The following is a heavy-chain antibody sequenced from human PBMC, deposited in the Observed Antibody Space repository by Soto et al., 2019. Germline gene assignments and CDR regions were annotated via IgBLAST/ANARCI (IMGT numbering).Heavy chain of an antibody. D-gene: IGHD4-17*01. J-gene: IGHJ6*02. Sequence: KTSETLSLTCTVSGGSISSYYWSWIRQPAGKGLEWIGRIYTSGSTNYNPSLKSRVTMSVDTSKNQFSLKLSSVTAADTAVYYCARDVTVTTFYYYGMDVWGQGTTVTVSS. V-gene: IGHV4-4*07. CDR1: GGSISSYY. CDR3: ARDVTVTTFYYYGMDV. CDR2: IYTSGST.